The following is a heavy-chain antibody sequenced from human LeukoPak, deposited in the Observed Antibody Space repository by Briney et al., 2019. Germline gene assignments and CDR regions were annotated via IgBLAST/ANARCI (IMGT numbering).Heavy chain of an antibody. CDR1: GFTFGDYA. Sequence: PGRSLRLSCTASGFTFGDYAMSWVRQAPGKGLEWVGFIRSKAYGGTTEYAASVKGRFTISRDDSKSIAYLQMNSLKTEDTAVYYCTRVKSYTAMGNFDYWGQGTLVTVSS. V-gene: IGHV3-49*04. CDR2: IRSKAYGGTT. D-gene: IGHD5-18*01. J-gene: IGHJ4*02. CDR3: TRVKSYTAMGNFDY.